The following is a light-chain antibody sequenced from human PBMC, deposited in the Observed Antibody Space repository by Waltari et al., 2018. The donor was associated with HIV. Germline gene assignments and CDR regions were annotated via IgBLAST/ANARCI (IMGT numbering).Light chain of an antibody. Sequence: NFILTQPHSVSESPGKTVTISCTRSSGNIPSSYALWYQQRPGSSPTTVIYANNQRPTGVPDRFSGSIDSSSNAASLTISGLRTEDEADYYCQSHDNKIFYVFGGGTYVTVL. CDR3: QSHDNKIFYV. CDR1: SGNIPSSY. CDR2: ANN. V-gene: IGLV6-57*01. J-gene: IGLJ1*01.